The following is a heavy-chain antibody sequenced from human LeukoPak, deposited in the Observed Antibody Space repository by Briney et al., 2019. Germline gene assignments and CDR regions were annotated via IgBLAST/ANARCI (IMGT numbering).Heavy chain of an antibody. CDR2: INHSGST. J-gene: IGHJ6*02. D-gene: IGHD6-13*01. V-gene: IGHV4-34*01. CDR3: ARGWDSSWYGYYYYYGMDV. CDR1: GGSFSGYY. Sequence: SETLSLTCAVYGGSFSGYYWSWIRQPPGKGLEWIGEINHSGSTNYNPSLESRVTISVDTSKNQFSLKLSSVTAADTAVYYCARGWDSSWYGYYYYYGMDVWGQGTTVTVSS.